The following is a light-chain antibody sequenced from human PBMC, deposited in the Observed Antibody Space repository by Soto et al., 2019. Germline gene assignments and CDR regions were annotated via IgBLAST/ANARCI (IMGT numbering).Light chain of an antibody. CDR2: SND. Sequence: QSVLTQAPSASGTPGQRVTISCSGSSSNIGSNTVSWYQQVQGTAPKLLIYSNDQRPSGVPDRFSGSKSGTSASLAIGGLQSEDEADYYCAAWDDSLNGWVFGGGTKLTVL. CDR3: AAWDDSLNGWV. CDR1: SSNIGSNT. V-gene: IGLV1-44*01. J-gene: IGLJ3*02.